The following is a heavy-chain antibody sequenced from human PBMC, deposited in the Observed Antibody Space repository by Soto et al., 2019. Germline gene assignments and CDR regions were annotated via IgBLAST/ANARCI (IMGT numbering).Heavy chain of an antibody. CDR3: AREGMSRPRWVFDY. CDR2: ISTNGDST. CDR1: GFTFGSYP. D-gene: IGHD6-13*01. J-gene: IGHJ4*02. Sequence: EVQLVESGGGLVQPGGSLRLSCAASGFTFGSYPMHWVRQAPGKGLEYVSAISTNGDSTFYANSVKGRFTISRGNSKNTLYLQMGSLRAEDMGVYYSAREGMSRPRWVFDYWGQGTLVTASS. V-gene: IGHV3-64*01.